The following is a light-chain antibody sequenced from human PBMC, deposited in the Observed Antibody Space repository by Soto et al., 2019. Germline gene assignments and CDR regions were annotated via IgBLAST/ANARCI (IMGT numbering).Light chain of an antibody. V-gene: IGLV2-14*01. CDR3: SSYTSASTPLV. Sequence: QSALTQPASVSGSPGQSITISCTGPGSDVGGNNYVSWYQQHPGKAPKVMIYDVSNRPSGVSNRFSGSKSGNTASLTISGLQAEDEADYYCSSYTSASTPLVFGGGTKLTVL. J-gene: IGLJ2*01. CDR1: GSDVGGNNY. CDR2: DVS.